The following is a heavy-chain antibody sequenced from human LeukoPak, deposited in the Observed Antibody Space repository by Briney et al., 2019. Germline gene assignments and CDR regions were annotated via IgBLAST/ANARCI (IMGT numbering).Heavy chain of an antibody. V-gene: IGHV3-30*03. Sequence: GTSLRLSCAASGFTFSDYAMHWVRQAPGKGLEWVAVITYGGTYTHHADSLKGRFTISRDNSRDTLYLQINSLRPEDTALYYCARNKAITAFFGMDVWGQGTTIIVSS. CDR2: ITYGGTYT. J-gene: IGHJ6*02. CDR3: ARNKAITAFFGMDV. CDR1: GFTFSDYA. D-gene: IGHD2/OR15-2a*01.